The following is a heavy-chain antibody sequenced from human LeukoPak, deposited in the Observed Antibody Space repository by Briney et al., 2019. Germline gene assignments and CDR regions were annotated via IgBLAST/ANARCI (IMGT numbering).Heavy chain of an antibody. J-gene: IGHJ4*02. CDR3: ANGLGYCSSTSCYTG. Sequence: GGSLRLSCAASGFTFSSYGMHWVRQAPGKGLEWVAFIRYDGSNKYYADSVKGRFTISRDSFKNTLYLQMNSLRAEDTAVYYCANGLGYCSSTSCYTGWGQGTLVTVSS. CDR2: IRYDGSNK. V-gene: IGHV3-30*02. CDR1: GFTFSSYG. D-gene: IGHD2-2*02.